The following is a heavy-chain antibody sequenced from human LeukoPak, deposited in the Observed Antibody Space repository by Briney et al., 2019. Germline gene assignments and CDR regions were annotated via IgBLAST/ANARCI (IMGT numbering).Heavy chain of an antibody. CDR2: ISYDGSNK. J-gene: IGHJ6*02. D-gene: IGHD6-13*01. V-gene: IGHV3-30-3*01. CDR3: ARDQGSSWYYYGMDV. Sequence: PGGFLRLSCAASGFTFSSYAMHWVRQAPGKGLEWVAVISYDGSNKYYADSVKGRFTISRDNSKNTLYLQMNSLRAEDTAVYYCARDQGSSWYYYGMDVWGQGTTVTVSS. CDR1: GFTFSSYA.